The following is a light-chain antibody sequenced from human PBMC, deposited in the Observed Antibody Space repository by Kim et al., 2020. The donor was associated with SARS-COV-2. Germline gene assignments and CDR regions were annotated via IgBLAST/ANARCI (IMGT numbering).Light chain of an antibody. V-gene: IGLV2-11*01. CDR1: SSDVGDYNY. CDR3: CSYGGSNNYV. Sequence: GQSVTTSCTETSSDVGDYNYVFWYQQTLDKAPKLMIYDVTKRPSGVPDRFSGSKSGNTASLTISGLQAEDEADYYCCSYGGSNNYVFGTGTKVTVL. J-gene: IGLJ1*01. CDR2: DVT.